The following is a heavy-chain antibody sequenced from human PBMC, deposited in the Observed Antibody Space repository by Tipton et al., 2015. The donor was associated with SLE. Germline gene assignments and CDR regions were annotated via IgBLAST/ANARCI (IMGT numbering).Heavy chain of an antibody. D-gene: IGHD1-14*01. CDR3: AREGITVFALDV. V-gene: IGHV3-11*04. J-gene: IGHJ6*02. CDR1: GFTLSDYY. Sequence: SLRLSCAASGFTLSDYYMNWIRQAPGKGLVWISYISSGGSSNIADSVKGRFTSSRDNTKNSLFLQMNRLSAGDSAVYYCAREGITVFALDVWGQGTTLTFSS. CDR2: ISSGGSS.